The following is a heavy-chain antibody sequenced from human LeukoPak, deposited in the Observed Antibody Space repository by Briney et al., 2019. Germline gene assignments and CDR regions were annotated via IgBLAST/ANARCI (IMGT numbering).Heavy chain of an antibody. CDR2: MHYSGDT. Sequence: SQTLSLTCTASGGSISYGGYYWTWIRHHPGKGLEWIGYMHYSGDTHYNPSLKSRVTISVDTSKNHFSLKLSSVTAADTAMYYCARRVPDSSAPGIAFDIWGQGTMVTVSS. J-gene: IGHJ3*02. D-gene: IGHD3-22*01. CDR1: GGSISYGGYY. CDR3: ARRVPDSSAPGIAFDI. V-gene: IGHV4-31*03.